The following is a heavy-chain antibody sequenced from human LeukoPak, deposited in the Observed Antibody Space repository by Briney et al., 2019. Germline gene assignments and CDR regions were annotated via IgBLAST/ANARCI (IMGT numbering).Heavy chain of an antibody. V-gene: IGHV3-66*02. CDR1: GLTVSSNY. CDR3: ARLFDRSAYAAFDI. CDR2: VYGDGTT. D-gene: IGHD3-22*01. Sequence: GGSLRLSCAASGLTVSSNYMGWVRQAPGKGLEWVSVVYGDGTTYYPDSVKSRFTISRDSSQNTLFLQLDSLRAEDTAVYYCARLFDRSAYAAFDIWGQGTMVTVSS. J-gene: IGHJ3*02.